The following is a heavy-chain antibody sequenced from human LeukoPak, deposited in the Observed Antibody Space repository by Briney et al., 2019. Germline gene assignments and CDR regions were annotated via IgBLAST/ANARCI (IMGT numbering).Heavy chain of an antibody. V-gene: IGHV4-59*12. CDR3: AMRYYDSSGLDY. J-gene: IGHJ4*02. CDR1: GGSISSYY. Sequence: SETLSLTCTVSGGSISSYYWSWIRQPPGKGLEWIGYIYYSGSTNYNPSLKSRVTISVDTSKNQFSLKLSSVTAADTAVYYCAMRYYDSSGLDYWGQGTLVTVSS. D-gene: IGHD3-22*01. CDR2: IYYSGST.